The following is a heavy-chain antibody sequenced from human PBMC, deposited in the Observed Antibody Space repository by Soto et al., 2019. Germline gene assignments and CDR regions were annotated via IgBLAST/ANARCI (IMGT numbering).Heavy chain of an antibody. CDR2: ISGGGGST. J-gene: IGHJ4*02. CDR1: GFTFGSYA. V-gene: IGHV3-23*01. Sequence: HPGGSLRLSCAASGFTFGSYAMSWVRQAPGKGLEWVSAISGGGGSTYYADSVKGRFTISRDISKSTLSLQMNTLRAEDTAVYYCAKPYGDYELGYFDYWGQGTLVTVSS. D-gene: IGHD4-17*01. CDR3: AKPYGDYELGYFDY.